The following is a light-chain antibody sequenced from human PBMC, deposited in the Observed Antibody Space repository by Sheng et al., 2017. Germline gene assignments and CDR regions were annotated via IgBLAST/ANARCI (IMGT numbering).Light chain of an antibody. Sequence: EIVMTQSPATLSLSPGETATLSCRASQSISSNLAWYQQKPGQAPRLLMYGASTRATGVPARFSGSGSGTDFTLTISSLQSEDFEIXYCQQYNNWPLTFGEGTKVEVQ. CDR2: GAS. CDR1: QSISSN. J-gene: IGKJ4*01. V-gene: IGKV3-15*01. CDR3: QQYNNWPLT.